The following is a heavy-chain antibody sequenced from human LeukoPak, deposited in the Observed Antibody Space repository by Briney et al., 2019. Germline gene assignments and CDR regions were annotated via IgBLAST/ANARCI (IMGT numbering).Heavy chain of an antibody. V-gene: IGHV1-69*13. Sequence: SVTVSCKASGYTFTSYAMNWVRQAPGQGLEWMGGIIPIFGTANYAQKFQGRVTITADESTSTAYMELSSLRSEDTAVYYCARAGSYYYDSSGYYYFDYWGQGTLVTVSS. CDR1: GYTFTSYA. D-gene: IGHD3-22*01. J-gene: IGHJ4*02. CDR3: ARAGSYYYDSSGYYYFDY. CDR2: IIPIFGTA.